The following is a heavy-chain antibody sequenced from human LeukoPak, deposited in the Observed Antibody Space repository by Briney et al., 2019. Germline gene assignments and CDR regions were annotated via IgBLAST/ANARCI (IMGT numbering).Heavy chain of an antibody. CDR3: ARVARDTIFGVVINYYYYMDV. CDR2: IKQDGSEI. CDR1: GFTFSSYR. J-gene: IGHJ6*03. Sequence: GGSLRLSCAASGFTFSSYRMSWVRQAPGKGQEWVANIKQDGSEIYYVDSVKGRFTISRDNAKNSLYLQMNSLRAEDTAVYYCARVARDTIFGVVINYYYYMDVWGKGTTVTVSS. D-gene: IGHD3-3*01. V-gene: IGHV3-7*01.